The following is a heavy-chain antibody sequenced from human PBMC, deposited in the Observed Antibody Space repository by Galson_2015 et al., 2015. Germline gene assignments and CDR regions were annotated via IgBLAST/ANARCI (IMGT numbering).Heavy chain of an antibody. CDR3: AHRLGHSSNWDVGYFNY. CDR1: GFSLPTSGVG. V-gene: IGHV2-5*02. Sequence: PALVRPPPALTLACTFSGFSLPTSGVGVGWIRQPQGKALECLALIYWVNAKRYNPSLKSRLTITKDTSGSQVVLTMTNMDPVDTATYYCAHRLGHSSNWDVGYFNYWGQGTLVAVSS. D-gene: IGHD1-20*01. CDR2: IYWVNAK. J-gene: IGHJ4*02.